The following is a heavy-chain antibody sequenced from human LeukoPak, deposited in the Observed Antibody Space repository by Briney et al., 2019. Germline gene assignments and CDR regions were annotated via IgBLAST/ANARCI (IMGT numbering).Heavy chain of an antibody. D-gene: IGHD2-2*03. CDR2: ISYDGSNK. CDR3: AIWRVWILEY. J-gene: IGHJ4*02. V-gene: IGHV3-30*04. CDR1: GFTFSSYA. Sequence: QTGGSLRLSCAASGFTFSSYAMHWVRQAPGKGLEWVAVISYDGSNKYHADSVKGRFTISRDNSKNTLYLQMNSLRAEDTAVYYCAIWRVWILEYWGQGTLVTVSS.